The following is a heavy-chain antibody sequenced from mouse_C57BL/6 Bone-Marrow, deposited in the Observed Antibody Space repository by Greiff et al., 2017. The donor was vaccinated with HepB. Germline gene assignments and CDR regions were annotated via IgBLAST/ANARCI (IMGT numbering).Heavy chain of an antibody. J-gene: IGHJ2*01. D-gene: IGHD1-1*01. CDR1: GYAFSSSW. CDR2: IYPGDGDT. Sequence: VQLQQSGPELVKPGASVKISCKASGYAFSSSWMNWVKQRPGKGLEWIGRIYPGDGDTNYNGKFKGKATLTADKSSSTAYMQLSSLTSEDSAVYFCAIYYYGSSYGYWGQGTTLTVSS. V-gene: IGHV1-82*01. CDR3: AIYYYGSSYGY.